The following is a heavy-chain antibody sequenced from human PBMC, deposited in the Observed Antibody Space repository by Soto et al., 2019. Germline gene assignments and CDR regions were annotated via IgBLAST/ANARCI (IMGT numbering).Heavy chain of an antibody. CDR2: IYYSGIT. V-gene: IGHV4-59*01. CDR1: GGSISSYY. J-gene: IGHJ6*02. Sequence: QVQLQESGPGLVKPSETLSLTCTVSGGSISSYYWSWIRQPPGKGLEWIGYIYYSGITNYNPSLKSRVTISVDTSKNQFSLKLSSVTAADTAVYYCARRIPGYYYYGMDVWGQGTTVTVSS. D-gene: IGHD2-21*01. CDR3: ARRIPGYYYYGMDV.